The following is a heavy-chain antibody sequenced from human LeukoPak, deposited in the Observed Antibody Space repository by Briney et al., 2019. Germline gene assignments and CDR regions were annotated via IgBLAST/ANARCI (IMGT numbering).Heavy chain of an antibody. D-gene: IGHD3-22*01. CDR2: IYDSGST. Sequence: SETLSLTCTVSGGSISGYYWSWIRQPPGKGLEWIGYIYDSGSTNYNPSLKSRVTISVDTSKKQFSLKLSYVTAADTAVYYCARVVHYYDRSGYYYYMDVWGKGTTVTVSS. V-gene: IGHV4-59*12. J-gene: IGHJ6*03. CDR1: GGSISGYY. CDR3: ARVVHYYDRSGYYYYMDV.